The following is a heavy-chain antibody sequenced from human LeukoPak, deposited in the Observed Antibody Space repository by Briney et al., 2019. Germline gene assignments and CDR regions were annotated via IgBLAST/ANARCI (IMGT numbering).Heavy chain of an antibody. CDR1: GFTFNAFG. CDR2: IGTTSGAI. V-gene: IGHV3-48*02. J-gene: IGHJ4*02. D-gene: IGHD4-17*01. Sequence: GGSLRLSCAASGFTFNAFGMNWVRQAPGKGLEWVSYIGTTSGAIYYADSVKGRFTISRDNAKNSLYLQMNSLRDEDTAVYYCARDRGDNYGDYGSRYYDYWGQGTLVTVSS. CDR3: ARDRGDNYGDYGSRYYDY.